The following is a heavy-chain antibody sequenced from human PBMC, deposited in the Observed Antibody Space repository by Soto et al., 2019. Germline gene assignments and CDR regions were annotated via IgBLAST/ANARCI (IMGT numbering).Heavy chain of an antibody. CDR3: ARERDAFDI. V-gene: IGHV3-33*01. J-gene: IGHJ3*02. CDR1: GFTFSSYG. Sequence: QVQLVESGGGVVQPGRSLRLSCAASGFTFSSYGMHWVRQAPGKGLEWVAVIWYDGSNKYYADSVKGRFTISRDNSMNTLYLQMNSLRAEDTAVYYCARERDAFDIWGQGTMVTVSS. CDR2: IWYDGSNK.